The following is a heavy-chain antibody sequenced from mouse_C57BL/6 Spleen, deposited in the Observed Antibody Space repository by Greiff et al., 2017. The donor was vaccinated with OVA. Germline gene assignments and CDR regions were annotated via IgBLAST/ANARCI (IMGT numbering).Heavy chain of an antibody. CDR3: ARSVSGDGYQAWFAY. CDR1: GYTFTSYW. V-gene: IGHV1-72*01. Sequence: QVQLQQPGAELVKPGASVKLSCKASGYTFTSYWMHWVKQRPGRGLEWIGRIDPNSGGTKYNEKFKSKATLTVDKPSSTAYMQRSSLTSEDSAVYYCARSVSGDGYQAWFAYWGQGTLVTVSA. CDR2: IDPNSGGT. D-gene: IGHD2-3*01. J-gene: IGHJ3*01.